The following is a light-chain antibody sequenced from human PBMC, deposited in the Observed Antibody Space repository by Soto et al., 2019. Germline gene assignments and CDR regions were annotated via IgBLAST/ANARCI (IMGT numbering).Light chain of an antibody. J-gene: IGKJ3*01. CDR1: QSVLYSSSNKNF. CDR2: WAS. CDR3: QQYYITPFT. Sequence: DIVMTQSPDSLAVSLGERATINCKSSQSVLYSSSNKNFLAWYQQKPGQPPKLLIYWASIREFGVPDRFSGSGSGTDFTLTISILQPEDVAVYYCQQYYITPFTFGPGTKVDIK. V-gene: IGKV4-1*01.